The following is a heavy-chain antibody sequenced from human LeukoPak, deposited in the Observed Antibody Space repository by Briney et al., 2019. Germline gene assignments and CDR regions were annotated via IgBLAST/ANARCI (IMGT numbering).Heavy chain of an antibody. CDR3: ARQSLTPSTNFDY. J-gene: IGHJ4*02. CDR2: IYYSGRT. D-gene: IGHD4-23*01. V-gene: IGHV4-39*01. Sequence: PSETLSLTCTVSGGSISSSSYYWGWIRQPPGKGLEWIGRIYYSGRTYYNPSLKSRVTISLDTSKNQFSLKLSSVTAADTAVYSCARQSLTPSTNFDYWGQGTLVTVSS. CDR1: GGSISSSSYY.